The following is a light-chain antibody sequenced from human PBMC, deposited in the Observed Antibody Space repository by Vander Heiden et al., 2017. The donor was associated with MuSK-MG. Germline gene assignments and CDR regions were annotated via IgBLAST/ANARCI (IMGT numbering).Light chain of an antibody. CDR2: KNN. J-gene: IGLJ3*02. V-gene: IGLV1-47*01. Sequence: QSVLTQPPPASGTPGPRVTISCSGRDTNTGSNFVYWYQQIPGTAPKVLRFKNNRRPSGVPDRFAGSKSGASDSLATSGVRAEEEADDYCGAWDDRLREGGCGGGTKLTVL. CDR1: DTNTGSNF. CDR3: GAWDDRLREGG.